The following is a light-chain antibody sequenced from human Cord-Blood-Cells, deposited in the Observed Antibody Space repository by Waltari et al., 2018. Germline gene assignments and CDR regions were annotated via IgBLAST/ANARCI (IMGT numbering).Light chain of an antibody. CDR3: QQRSNWPPT. J-gene: IGKJ4*01. CDR2: DAS. V-gene: IGKV3-11*01. CDR1: PSVSSY. Sequence: EIVLTQSPATLSLSPGERATLSCRASPSVSSYLAWYQQKPGQGPRLLIYDASNRATGIPARFSGSGSGTDFTLTISSLEPEDFAVYYCQQRSNWPPTFGGGTKVEIK.